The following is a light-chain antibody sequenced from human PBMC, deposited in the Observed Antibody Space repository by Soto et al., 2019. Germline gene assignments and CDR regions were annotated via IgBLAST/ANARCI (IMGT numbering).Light chain of an antibody. CDR3: QTWGTGIQV. J-gene: IGLJ3*02. V-gene: IGLV4-69*01. CDR1: SEHSSYA. CDR2: LNSDGSH. Sequence: QPVLTQSPSVSASLGASVKLTCTVSSEHSSYAIAWHQQQPEKGPRYLMKLNSDGSHRKGDGIPDRFSGSSSGAERYLTISSLQSEDEADYYCQTWGTGIQVFGGGTKLTVL.